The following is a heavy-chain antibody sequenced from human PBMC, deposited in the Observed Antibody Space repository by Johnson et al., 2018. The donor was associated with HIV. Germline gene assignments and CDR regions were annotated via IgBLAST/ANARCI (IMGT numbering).Heavy chain of an antibody. D-gene: IGHD1-14*01. CDR3: ARYREMPAWRDAFDI. J-gene: IGHJ3*02. V-gene: IGHV3-20*04. CDR1: GFTFYNYA. CDR2: INWHGGST. Sequence: VQLVESGGGVVRPGGSLRLSCAASGFTFYNYAMSWVRQTPGKGLEWVSGINWHGGSTGYADSVKCRFPISRDNAKNSPYRQMNSLRAEDTAVYYCARYREMPAWRDAFDIWGQGTMVTVSS.